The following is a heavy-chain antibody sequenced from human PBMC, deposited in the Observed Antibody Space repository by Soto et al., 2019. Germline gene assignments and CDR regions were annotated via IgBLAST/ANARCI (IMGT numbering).Heavy chain of an antibody. D-gene: IGHD2-2*01. CDR2: IYPGDSDT. V-gene: IGHV5-51*01. CDR1: GYSFTSYW. CDR3: ARQAEHVYCSSTSCYADY. J-gene: IGHJ4*02. Sequence: GESLKISCKGSGYSFTSYWIGWVRQMPGKGLEWMGIIYPGDSDTRYSPSFQGQVTISADKSISTAYLQWSSLKASDTAMYYCARQAEHVYCSSTSCYADYWGQGTLVTVSS.